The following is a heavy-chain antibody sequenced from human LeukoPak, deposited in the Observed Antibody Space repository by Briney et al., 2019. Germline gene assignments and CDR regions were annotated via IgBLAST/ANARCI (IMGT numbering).Heavy chain of an antibody. CDR3: ARGHVTAGGLSYYYYMDV. CDR1: VYTFTSYD. CDR2: MTPNSGNT. Sequence: ASVRISCKTSVYTFTSYDINWVRQATGQGLEWMGWMTPNSGNTGYAQKFQGRVTITRNTSTSTAYMELSSLRSEDTAVYYCARGHVTAGGLSYYYYMDVWGKGTTVTVSS. D-gene: IGHD2-21*02. V-gene: IGHV1-8*03. J-gene: IGHJ6*03.